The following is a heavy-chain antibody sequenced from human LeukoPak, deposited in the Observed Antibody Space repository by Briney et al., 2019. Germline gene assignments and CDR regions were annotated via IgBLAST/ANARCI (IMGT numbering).Heavy chain of an antibody. Sequence: SGGSLRLSCAASGFTFSSYGMHWVRQAPGKGLEWVAVISYDGSNKYYADSVKGRLTISRDNCKNTLYLQMNRLRAEDTAVYYCANLNDFWSGYYPIYYYGMDVWGQGTTVTVSS. J-gene: IGHJ6*02. V-gene: IGHV3-30*18. CDR3: ANLNDFWSGYYPIYYYGMDV. CDR1: GFTFSSYG. CDR2: ISYDGSNK. D-gene: IGHD3-3*01.